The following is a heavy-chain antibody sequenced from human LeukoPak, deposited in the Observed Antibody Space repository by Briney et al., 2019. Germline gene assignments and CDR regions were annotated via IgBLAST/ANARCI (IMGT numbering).Heavy chain of an antibody. CDR2: IYYSGST. CDR3: ARHREVRTPVWFDP. J-gene: IGHJ5*02. CDR1: GGSISSYY. V-gene: IGHV4-59*08. Sequence: SETLFLTCTVSGGSISSYYWSWIRQPPGKGLEWIGYIYYSGSTNYNPSLKSRVTISVDTSKNQFSLKLSSVTAADTAVYYCARHREVRTPVWFDPWGQRTLVTVSS.